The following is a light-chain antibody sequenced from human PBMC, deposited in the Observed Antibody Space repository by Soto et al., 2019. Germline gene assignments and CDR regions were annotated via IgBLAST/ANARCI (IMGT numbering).Light chain of an antibody. J-gene: IGLJ2*01. CDR1: SSDVGGYNY. Sequence: QSVLTQPASVSGSPGQSITISCNGTSSDVGGYNYVSWYQQHPGKAPKLMIYDVSNRPSGVSNRFSGSKSGNTASLTISGLQAEDEADYYCSSYTSSSFVVFGGGTKLTVL. V-gene: IGLV2-14*01. CDR3: SSYTSSSFVV. CDR2: DVS.